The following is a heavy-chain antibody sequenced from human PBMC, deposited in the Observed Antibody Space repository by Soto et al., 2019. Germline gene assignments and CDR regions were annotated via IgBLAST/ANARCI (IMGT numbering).Heavy chain of an antibody. CDR1: GGSFSGYY. V-gene: IGHV4-34*01. D-gene: IGHD1-26*01. Sequence: SETLSLTCAVYGGSFSGYYWSWIRQPPGKGLEWIGEINHSGSTNYNPSLKSRVTISVDTSKNQFSLKLSSVTAADTAVYYCASVGATTPFDYWGQGALVTVSS. CDR2: INHSGST. CDR3: ASVGATTPFDY. J-gene: IGHJ4*02.